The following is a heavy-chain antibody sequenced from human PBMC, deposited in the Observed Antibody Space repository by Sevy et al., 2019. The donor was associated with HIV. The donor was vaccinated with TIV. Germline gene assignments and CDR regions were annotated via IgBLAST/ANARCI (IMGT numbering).Heavy chain of an antibody. CDR3: ARDVDTPFVRSFDS. CDR1: GLTFSSDS. J-gene: IGHJ4*02. V-gene: IGHV3-48*02. CDR2: ISSSSRTI. D-gene: IGHD5-18*01. Sequence: GGSLRLSCVVSGLTFSSDSMNWVRQAPGKGLEWLACISSSSRTIYYADSVEGRFTISRDNDKNSVFLQMNNLRDEDSATYYCARDVDTPFVRSFDSWGQGTLVTVSS.